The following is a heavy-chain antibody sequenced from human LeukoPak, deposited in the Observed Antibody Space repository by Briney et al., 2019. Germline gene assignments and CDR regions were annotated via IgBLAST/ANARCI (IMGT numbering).Heavy chain of an antibody. D-gene: IGHD3-22*01. CDR3: TFKGYDY. CDR1: GFTFSSYA. J-gene: IGHJ4*02. Sequence: GGSLRLSCAASGFTFSSYAMHWVRQAPGKGLEWVGRIKNKPHGETTDYAAPVKGRFTISRDDSKNTLYLQMSSLKIEDTAVYYCTFKGYDYWGQGTLVTVSS. CDR2: IKNKPHGETT. V-gene: IGHV3-15*07.